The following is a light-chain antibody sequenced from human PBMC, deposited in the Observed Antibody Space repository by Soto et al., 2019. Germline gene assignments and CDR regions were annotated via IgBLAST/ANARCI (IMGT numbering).Light chain of an antibody. V-gene: IGKV1-39*01. CDR2: ATS. CDR3: QQSYITPFT. Sequence: DIQMTQSPSSLSASVGDRVTITCRASQSIGSYLHWFQQKPGKAPKLLIYATSNLHSGVPSRFSGTGSGTDFTLTISSLQPEDFASYFCQQSYITPFTFGPGTKVDIK. CDR1: QSIGSY. J-gene: IGKJ3*01.